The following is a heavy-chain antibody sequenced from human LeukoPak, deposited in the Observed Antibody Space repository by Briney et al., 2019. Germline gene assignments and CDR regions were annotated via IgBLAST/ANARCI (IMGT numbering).Heavy chain of an antibody. Sequence: PSETLSLTCAVSGYSISSGYYWGWIRQPPGKGLEWIGSIYHSGSTYYNPSLKRRVTISVDTSKNQFPLKLSSVTAADTAVYYCARHLIAAAENFDYWGQGTLVTVSS. J-gene: IGHJ4*02. D-gene: IGHD6-13*01. V-gene: IGHV4-38-2*01. CDR1: GYSISSGYY. CDR3: ARHLIAAAENFDY. CDR2: IYHSGST.